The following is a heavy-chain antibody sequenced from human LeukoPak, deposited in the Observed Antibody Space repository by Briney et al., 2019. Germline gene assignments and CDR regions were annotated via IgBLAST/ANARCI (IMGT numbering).Heavy chain of an antibody. CDR2: IYHSGST. D-gene: IGHD5-12*01. V-gene: IGHV4-4*02. CDR1: GGSISSSNW. J-gene: IGHJ5*02. Sequence: SGTLSLTCAVSGGSISSSNWWSWVRQPPGKGLEWIGEIYHSGSTNYNPSLKSRVTISVDTSKNQFSLKLTSVTAADTAVYYCARGGYSGYDSRRVLGEFDPWGQGTLVTVSS. CDR3: ARGGYSGYDSRRVLGEFDP.